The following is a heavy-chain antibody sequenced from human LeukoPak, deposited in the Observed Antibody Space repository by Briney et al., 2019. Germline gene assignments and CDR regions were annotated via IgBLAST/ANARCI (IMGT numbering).Heavy chain of an antibody. CDR2: INHSGST. J-gene: IGHJ3*02. Sequence: PSETLSLTCAVYGGSFSGYYWSLIRQPPGKGLEWIGEINHSGSTNYNPSLKSRVTISVDTSKNQFSLKLSSVTAADTAVYYCARGPLYYDYVWGSYRKRYDAFDIWGQGTMVTVSS. CDR1: GGSFSGYY. D-gene: IGHD3-16*02. CDR3: ARGPLYYDYVWGSYRKRYDAFDI. V-gene: IGHV4-34*01.